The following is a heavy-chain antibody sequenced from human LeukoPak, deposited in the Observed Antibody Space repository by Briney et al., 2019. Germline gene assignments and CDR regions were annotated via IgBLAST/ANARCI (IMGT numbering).Heavy chain of an antibody. J-gene: IGHJ6*02. V-gene: IGHV3-9*01. D-gene: IGHD2-2*01. CDR3: AKAVVPAAMHVYYYGMDV. CDR2: ISWNSGSI. CDR1: GFTFDDYA. Sequence: GGSPRLSCAASGFTFDDYAMHWVRQAPGKGLEWVSGISWNSGSIGYADSVKGRFTISRDNAKNSLYLQMNSLRAEDTALYYCAKAVVPAAMHVYYYGMDVWGQGTTVTVSS.